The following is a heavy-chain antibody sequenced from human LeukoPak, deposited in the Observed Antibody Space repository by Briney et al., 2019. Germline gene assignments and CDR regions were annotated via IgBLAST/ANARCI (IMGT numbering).Heavy chain of an antibody. Sequence: GASVKVSCKTSGYTFTSCYMHWVRQAPGQGLEWMGMINPSVGSTRYAQKFQGGVTMTTDTSTSTVYMELSSLRSEDTAVYHCARGGCGDSAAPFDDWGQGTLVPVSS. CDR1: GYTFTSCY. V-gene: IGHV1-46*01. CDR3: ARGGCGDSAAPFDD. D-gene: IGHD2-21*02. CDR2: INPSVGST. J-gene: IGHJ4*02.